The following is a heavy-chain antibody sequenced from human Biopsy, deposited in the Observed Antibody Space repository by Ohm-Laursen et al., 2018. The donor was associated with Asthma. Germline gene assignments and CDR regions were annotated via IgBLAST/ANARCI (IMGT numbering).Heavy chain of an antibody. J-gene: IGHJ3*01. Sequence: SVKASCKASGYTFIHYAIHWVRQAPGQRLEWMGWINAGNGNTKYSQKFQGRVTITRDTSASTAYMDLRSLRSEDTAMYYCARTYYDFLTGQVNDAFALWGQGTMVTVSS. D-gene: IGHD3-9*01. CDR1: GYTFIHYA. V-gene: IGHV1-3*01. CDR2: INAGNGNT. CDR3: ARTYYDFLTGQVNDAFAL.